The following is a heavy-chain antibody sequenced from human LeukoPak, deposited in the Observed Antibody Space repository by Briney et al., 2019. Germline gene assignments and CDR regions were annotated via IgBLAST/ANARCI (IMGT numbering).Heavy chain of an antibody. J-gene: IGHJ3*02. CDR3: ARGPPRWDAFDI. V-gene: IGHV4-59*08. CDR1: GGSISSYY. CDR2: IYYGGST. Sequence: SETLSLTCTVSGGSISSYYWSWIRQPPGKGLEWIGYIYYGGSTNYNPSLKSRVTISVDTSKNQFSLKLSSVTAADTAVYYCARGPPRWDAFDIWGQGTMVTVSS.